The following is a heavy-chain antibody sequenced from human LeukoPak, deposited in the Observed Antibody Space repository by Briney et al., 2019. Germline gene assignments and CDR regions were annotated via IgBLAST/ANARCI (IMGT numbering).Heavy chain of an antibody. CDR2: VSHSGSS. V-gene: IGHV4-34*01. J-gene: IGHJ5*02. CDR1: GGPFRGFF. CDR3: ARGIFYGGRNQYIWLDL. Sequence: SETLSLICAVYGGPFRGFFWSWIRQAPGKGLEWIGEVSHSGSSNYNPSLKSRINISLDTSKSQFSLRLTSVTAADTAVYYCARGIFYGGRNQYIWLDLWGQGTLVTVSS. D-gene: IGHD4-23*01.